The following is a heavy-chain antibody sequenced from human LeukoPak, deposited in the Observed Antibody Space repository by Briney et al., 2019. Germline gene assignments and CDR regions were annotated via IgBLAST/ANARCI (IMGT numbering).Heavy chain of an antibody. Sequence: ASVKVSCKTSGYTFTAYHITWVRQGTGQRLEWMGWINGFNGNTNYAQKLQDRVTMTTDTSTTTAYMELRSLTSDDSAVYYCARSDFWKTFDFWGQGTLVTVSS. CDR2: INGFNGNT. J-gene: IGHJ4*02. CDR1: GYTFTAYH. D-gene: IGHD3/OR15-3a*01. V-gene: IGHV1-18*01. CDR3: ARSDFWKTFDF.